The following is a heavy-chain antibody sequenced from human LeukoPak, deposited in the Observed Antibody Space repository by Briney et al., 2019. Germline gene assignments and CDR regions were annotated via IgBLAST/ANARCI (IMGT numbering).Heavy chain of an antibody. V-gene: IGHV1-2*02. CDR2: INPNSGGT. CDR1: GYTFTGYY. D-gene: IGHD2-2*01. CDR3: ARVTIYCSSTSCPHGDY. Sequence: ASVKVSCKASGYTFTGYYMHWVRQAPGQGLEWMGWINPNSGGTNYAQKFQGRVTMTRDTSISTAYMELSRLRSDDTAVYYCARVTIYCSSTSCPHGDYWGQGTLVTVSS. J-gene: IGHJ4*02.